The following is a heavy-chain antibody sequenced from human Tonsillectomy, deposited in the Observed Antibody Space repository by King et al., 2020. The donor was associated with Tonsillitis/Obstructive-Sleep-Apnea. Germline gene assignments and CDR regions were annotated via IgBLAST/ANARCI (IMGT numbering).Heavy chain of an antibody. D-gene: IGHD3-22*01. V-gene: IGHV3-11*01. CDR2: ISSSGSTI. CDR3: ASPKYYYDSDGYYFDY. Sequence: VQLEESGGGLVKPGGSLRLSCAASGFTFSDFYMSWIRQAPGKGLEWVSYISSSGSTIYYADSVKGRFTISRDNAKNSLYLQMNSLRAEDTAVYYCASPKYYYDSDGYYFDYWGQGTLVTVSS. J-gene: IGHJ4*02. CDR1: GFTFSDFY.